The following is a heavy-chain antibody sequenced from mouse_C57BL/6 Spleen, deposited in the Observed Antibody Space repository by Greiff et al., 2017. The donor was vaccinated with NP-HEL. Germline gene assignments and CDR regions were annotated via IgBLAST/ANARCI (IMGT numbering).Heavy chain of an antibody. Sequence: QVQLKQSGAELVKPGASVKISCKASGYAFSSYWMNWVKQRPGKGLEWIGQIYPGDGDTNYNGKFKGKATLTADKSSSTAYMQLSSLTSEDSAVYFCARSALYVYYAMDYWGQGTSVTVSS. CDR3: ARSALYVYYAMDY. CDR1: GYAFSSYW. CDR2: IYPGDGDT. V-gene: IGHV1-80*01. D-gene: IGHD1-1*01. J-gene: IGHJ4*01.